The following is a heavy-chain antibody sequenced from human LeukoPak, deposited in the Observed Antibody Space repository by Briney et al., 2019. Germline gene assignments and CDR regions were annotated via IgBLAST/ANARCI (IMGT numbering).Heavy chain of an antibody. J-gene: IGHJ3*02. CDR1: GGSIGNYD. CDR2: IYSSGST. D-gene: IGHD3-10*01. V-gene: IGHV4-4*07. CDR3: ARRESGSNAFHI. Sequence: SETLSLTCTVSGGSIGNYDWSWIWQPVGKGLEWIGRIYSSGSTDYNPSLKSRVTMSIDTSKNQFSLKLASVTAADTAVYYCARRESGSNAFHIWGQGTMVTVSS.